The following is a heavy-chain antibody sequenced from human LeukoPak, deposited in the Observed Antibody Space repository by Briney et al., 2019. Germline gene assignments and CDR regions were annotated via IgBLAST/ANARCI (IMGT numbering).Heavy chain of an antibody. V-gene: IGHV1-69*13. J-gene: IGHJ4*02. Sequence: GASVKVSCTASGGTFSSYAISWVRQAPGQGLEWMGGIIPIFGTANYAQKFQGRVTITADESTSTAYMELSSLRSEDTAVYYCAGRRPNSFCGGHGYLAYWARGPLAPVPS. CDR3: AGRRPNSFCGGHGYLAY. CDR2: IIPIFGTA. D-gene: IGHD2-21*02. CDR1: GGTFSSYA.